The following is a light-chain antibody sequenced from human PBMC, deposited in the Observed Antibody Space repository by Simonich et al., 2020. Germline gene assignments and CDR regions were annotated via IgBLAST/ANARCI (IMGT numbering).Light chain of an antibody. CDR3: QQYDNLPWT. Sequence: DIQMTQSPSTLSASVGDRVTITCRSSQSISSWLAWYQQKPGKDPKLLIYDASNLETGVPSSFSGSGSGTDFTFTISSLQPEDIATYYCQQYDNLPWTFGQGTKVEIK. J-gene: IGKJ1*01. V-gene: IGKV1-33*01. CDR2: DAS. CDR1: QSISSW.